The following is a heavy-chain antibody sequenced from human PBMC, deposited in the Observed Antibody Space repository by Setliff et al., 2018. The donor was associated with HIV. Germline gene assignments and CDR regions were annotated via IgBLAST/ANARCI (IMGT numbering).Heavy chain of an antibody. J-gene: IGHJ4*02. CDR3: ARWCAAAGCYPAIYHFDS. V-gene: IGHV1-18*01. Sequence: ASVKVSCKASGYTFTSYGISWVRQAPGQGLEWMGWIDTDNGYRRYSPKLQGRVTITKDTSANTAYMELRGLRSEDTAVYYCARWCAAAGCYPAIYHFDSWGQGTLVTVSS. D-gene: IGHD2-2*01. CDR2: IDTDNGYR. CDR1: GYTFTSYG.